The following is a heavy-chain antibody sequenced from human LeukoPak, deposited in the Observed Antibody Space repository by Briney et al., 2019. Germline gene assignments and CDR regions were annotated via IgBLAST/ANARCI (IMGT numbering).Heavy chain of an antibody. CDR3: PRGGGVHYYDSSGYYSNY. Sequence: GESLKISCKCSGYSFNSYWIGWVRQMPGKGLEWMGIIYPGDSDTRYSPSFQGEVTISADKSISTAYLQWSSLKASDTAMYYCPRGGGVHYYDSSGYYSNYWGQGTLVTVSS. D-gene: IGHD3-22*01. J-gene: IGHJ4*02. V-gene: IGHV5-51*01. CDR2: IYPGDSDT. CDR1: GYSFNSYW.